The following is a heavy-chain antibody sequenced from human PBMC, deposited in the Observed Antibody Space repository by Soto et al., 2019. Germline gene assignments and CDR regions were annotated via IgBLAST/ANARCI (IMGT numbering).Heavy chain of an antibody. CDR2: TYYRSKWYN. CDR1: GDSVSSNSAA. J-gene: IGHJ6*02. V-gene: IGHV6-1*01. D-gene: IGHD6-13*01. CDR3: ARDLEQLNSYYYGMDV. Sequence: SQTLSLTCAISGDSVSSNSAAWNWIRQSPSRGLEWLGRTYYRSKWYNDYAVSVKSRITINPDTSKNQFSLQLNSVTPEDTAVYFCARDLEQLNSYYYGMDVWGQGTTVTVSS.